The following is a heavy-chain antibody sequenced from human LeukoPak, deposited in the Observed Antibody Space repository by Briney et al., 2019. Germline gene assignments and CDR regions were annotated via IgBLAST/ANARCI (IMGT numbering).Heavy chain of an antibody. Sequence: SETLSLTCTVSGGSISSSSYYWGWIRQPPGMGLEWIGSIYYNGKTFYNPSLKSRVTISADKSKNQCSLKLSSVTAADTAVYYCAATIAVAGTSFPYFDSWGQGTLVTVSS. CDR3: AATIAVAGTSFPYFDS. D-gene: IGHD6-19*01. CDR2: IYYNGKT. V-gene: IGHV4-39*01. J-gene: IGHJ4*02. CDR1: GGSISSSSYY.